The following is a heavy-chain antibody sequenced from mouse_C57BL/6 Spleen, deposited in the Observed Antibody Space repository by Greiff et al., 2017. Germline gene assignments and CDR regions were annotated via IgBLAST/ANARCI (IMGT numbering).Heavy chain of an antibody. V-gene: IGHV1-66*01. CDR1: GYSFTSYY. CDR3: SREAYYCNTWFAY. J-gene: IGHJ3*01. CDR2: IYPGSGNT. D-gene: IGHD2-10*01. Sequence: QVQLQQSGPELVKPGASVKISCKASGYSFTSYYIHWVKQRPGQGLEWIGWIYPGSGNTKYNEKFKGKATLTADTSSSTAYMQLSSLTSEDSAVYYCSREAYYCNTWFAYWGQGTLVTVSA.